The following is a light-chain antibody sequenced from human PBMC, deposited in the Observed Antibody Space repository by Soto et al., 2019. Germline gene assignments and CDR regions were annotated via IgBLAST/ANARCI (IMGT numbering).Light chain of an antibody. J-gene: IGLJ3*02. Sequence: QPVLTQSPSASASLGASVKLTCTLSSGHNNYAIAWHRQQPEKGPRYLMKLNSDGSHTEGAGIPDRFSGSRSGTERYLTISSLQSEDEADYYCQTWGTGIWVFGGGTKLTVL. V-gene: IGLV4-69*01. CDR1: SGHNNYA. CDR3: QTWGTGIWV. CDR2: LNSDGSH.